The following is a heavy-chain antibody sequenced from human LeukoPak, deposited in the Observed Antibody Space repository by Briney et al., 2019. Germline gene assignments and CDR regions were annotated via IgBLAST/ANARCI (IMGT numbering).Heavy chain of an antibody. Sequence: SETLSLTCTVSGGSISGSYWSWIRQPPGKGLEWIGYIYYSGSTNYNPSLGSRVTISVDTSKNQSSLKLSSVTAADTAVYYCARHGDYASTTYDFDYWGQGTLVTVSS. CDR1: GGSISGSY. CDR3: ARHGDYASTTYDFDY. V-gene: IGHV4-59*08. CDR2: IYYSGST. D-gene: IGHD2/OR15-2a*01. J-gene: IGHJ4*02.